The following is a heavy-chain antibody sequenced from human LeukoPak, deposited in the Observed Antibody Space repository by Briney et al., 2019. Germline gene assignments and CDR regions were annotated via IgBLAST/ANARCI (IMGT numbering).Heavy chain of an antibody. Sequence: RASVKVSCKASGYTFTSYGISWVRQAPGQGLEWMGWISAYNGNTNCAQKLQGRVTMTTDTSTSTAYMELRSLRSDDTAVYYCARGAFIAARQSRHYYYYYYMDVWGKGTTVTVSS. D-gene: IGHD6-6*01. V-gene: IGHV1-18*01. CDR1: GYTFTSYG. CDR2: ISAYNGNT. J-gene: IGHJ6*03. CDR3: ARGAFIAARQSRHYYYYYYMDV.